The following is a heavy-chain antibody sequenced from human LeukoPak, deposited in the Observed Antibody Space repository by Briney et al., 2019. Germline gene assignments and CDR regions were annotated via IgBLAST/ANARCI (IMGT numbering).Heavy chain of an antibody. CDR3: AREDYYASGSFSNWFDP. CDR2: MNPNSGNS. V-gene: IGHV1-8*01. Sequence: ASVKVSCKASGYTFNIYDINWVRQAPGQGLEWMGWMNPNSGNSGFAQKFQGRVTLTSNTSINTAYLELSRLRSEDTAVYYCAREDYYASGSFSNWFDPWGQGTLVTVSS. J-gene: IGHJ5*02. CDR1: GYTFNIYD. D-gene: IGHD3-10*01.